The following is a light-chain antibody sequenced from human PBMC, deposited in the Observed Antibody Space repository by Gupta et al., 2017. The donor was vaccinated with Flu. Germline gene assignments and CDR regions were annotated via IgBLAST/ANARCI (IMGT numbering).Light chain of an antibody. CDR1: SSNIGDYNY. CDR3: CSYAGNYIWV. V-gene: IGLV2-11*01. CDR2: DVR. Sequence: QSALTQPRSVSGSPGQSVIIPCTGTSSNIGDYNYVSWYQQDPGKAPKLIIYDVRKRPSGIPERFSASKSGNTASLTISGLQADDEADYYCCSYAGNYIWVFGGGTKLTVL. J-gene: IGLJ3*02.